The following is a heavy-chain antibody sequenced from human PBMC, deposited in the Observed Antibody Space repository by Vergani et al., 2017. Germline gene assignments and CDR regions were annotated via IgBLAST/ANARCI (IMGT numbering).Heavy chain of an antibody. CDR3: ARQSTFCGGDCFSVAVED. CDR2: IYPDESVA. D-gene: IGHD2-21*02. J-gene: IGHJ3*01. V-gene: IGHV5-51*01. CDR1: GYTFTNDW. Sequence: EVRLVQSGAVVKKSGESLKISCQASGYTFTNDWIGWVRQLPGEGFEWMGVIYPDESVAKYSPSFQGRVTLSVDLSISTAYLHWKSLEASDSAMYYCARQSTFCGGDCFSVAVEDWGQGTMVTVSS.